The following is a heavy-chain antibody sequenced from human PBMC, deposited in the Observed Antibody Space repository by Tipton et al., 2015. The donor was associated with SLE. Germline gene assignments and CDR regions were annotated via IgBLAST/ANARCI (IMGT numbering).Heavy chain of an antibody. D-gene: IGHD4-17*01. J-gene: IGHJ2*01. CDR2: VYSSGNA. CDR1: GGAISYDY. V-gene: IGHV4-4*07. Sequence: TLSLTCTVSGGAISYDYWGWIRQSAGKGHEWIGRVYSSGNAIYNPSLKSRLSMSIDASTNQVSLRLSSVTAADTAVYYCARGSDGEYVRYFDVWGRGNLVTVSS. CDR3: ARGSDGEYVRYFDV.